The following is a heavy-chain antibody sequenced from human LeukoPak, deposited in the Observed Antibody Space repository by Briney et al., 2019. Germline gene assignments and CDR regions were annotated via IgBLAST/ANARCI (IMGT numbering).Heavy chain of an antibody. CDR2: IKQDGSEK. Sequence: GGSLRLSCAASGFTFSIYWMSWVRQAPGKGLEWVANIKQDGSEKYYVDSVKGRFTISRDNAKNSLYLQMNSLRAEDTAVYYCASLRYRAMVVFYYYYYYMDVWGKGTTVTVSS. CDR3: ASLRYRAMVVFYYYYYYMDV. CDR1: GFTFSIYW. J-gene: IGHJ6*03. D-gene: IGHD5-18*01. V-gene: IGHV3-7*01.